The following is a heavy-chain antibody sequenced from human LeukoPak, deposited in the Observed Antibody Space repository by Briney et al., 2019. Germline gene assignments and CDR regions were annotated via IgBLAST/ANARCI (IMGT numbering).Heavy chain of an antibody. Sequence: GASVKASCKASGGTFSSYAISWVRQAPGQGLEWMGRIIPIFGTANYAQKFQGRVTITTDESTSTAYMELSSLRSEDTAVYYCASHYDSSGYRFDYWGQGTLVTVSS. J-gene: IGHJ4*02. CDR3: ASHYDSSGYRFDY. V-gene: IGHV1-69*05. D-gene: IGHD3-22*01. CDR1: GGTFSSYA. CDR2: IIPIFGTA.